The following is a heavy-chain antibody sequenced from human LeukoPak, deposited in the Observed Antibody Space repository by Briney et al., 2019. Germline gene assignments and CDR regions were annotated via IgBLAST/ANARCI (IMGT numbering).Heavy chain of an antibody. CDR1: GGTFSSYA. Sequence: SVKVSCKASGGTFSSYAISWVRQAPGQGLEWMGGIIPIFGTANYAQKFQGRVTIIADESTSTAYMELSSLRSEDTAVYYCARVGLAAAGIFDYWGQGTLVTVSS. CDR2: IIPIFGTA. D-gene: IGHD6-13*01. V-gene: IGHV1-69*13. J-gene: IGHJ4*02. CDR3: ARVGLAAAGIFDY.